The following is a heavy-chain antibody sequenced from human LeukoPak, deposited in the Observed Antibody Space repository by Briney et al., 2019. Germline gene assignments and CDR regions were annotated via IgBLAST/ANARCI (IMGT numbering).Heavy chain of an antibody. CDR2: IIPIFGTA. Sequence: GASLKVSCKASGCTFRSYAISWVRQDPGQGLEWMGGIIPIFGTANYAQKFQGGVTITADESTSTAYMELSSLRSEDTAVYYCARRPYSSGWLHYYGMDVWGQGTTVTVSS. J-gene: IGHJ6*02. CDR1: GCTFRSYA. D-gene: IGHD6-19*01. V-gene: IGHV1-69*13. CDR3: ARRPYSSGWLHYYGMDV.